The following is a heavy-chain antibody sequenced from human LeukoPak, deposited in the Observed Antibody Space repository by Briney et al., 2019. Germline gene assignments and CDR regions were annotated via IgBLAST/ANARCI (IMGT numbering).Heavy chain of an antibody. CDR3: ARSGIAVAGYYFDY. D-gene: IGHD6-19*01. V-gene: IGHV4-4*08. Sequence: PSETLSLTCTVSGGSISSYYWSWIRQPPGKGLEWIGYIYNSGSTKCNPSLRSRVTISVDTSKNQFSLKMSSVTAADTAVYYCARSGIAVAGYYFDYWGQGTLVTVSS. CDR2: IYNSGST. CDR1: GGSISSYY. J-gene: IGHJ4*02.